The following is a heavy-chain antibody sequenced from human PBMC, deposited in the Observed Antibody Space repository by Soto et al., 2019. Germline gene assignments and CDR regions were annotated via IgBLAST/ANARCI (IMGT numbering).Heavy chain of an antibody. CDR3: ARGSWFGDSGNFDYALDV. D-gene: IGHD3-10*01. Sequence: QAQRVQSGAEVKKPGASVKVSCKASGDTFGSYDVNWVRQASGHGREGMGWMNPKSGGTDHAQKFRGRVTMTSNTSISTAYLDMSSISSEDTAVYYSARGSWFGDSGNFDYALDVWGQGPTVTVSS. CDR1: GDTFGSYD. CDR2: MNPKSGGT. J-gene: IGHJ6*02. V-gene: IGHV1-8*02.